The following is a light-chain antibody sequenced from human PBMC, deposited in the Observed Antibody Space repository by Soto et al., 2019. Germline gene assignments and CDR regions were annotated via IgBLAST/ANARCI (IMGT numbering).Light chain of an antibody. CDR3: SSYTSSSTYV. CDR2: GVS. Sequence: QSVLTQPPSVSGSPGQSVAISCTGTSSDVGGSNGVSWYQQPPGTAPKLMIYGVSNRPSGVPDRFSGSESGNTASLTISGLQAEDEGDYYCSSYTSSSTYVFGTGTKVTVL. J-gene: IGLJ1*01. CDR1: SSDVGGSNG. V-gene: IGLV2-18*02.